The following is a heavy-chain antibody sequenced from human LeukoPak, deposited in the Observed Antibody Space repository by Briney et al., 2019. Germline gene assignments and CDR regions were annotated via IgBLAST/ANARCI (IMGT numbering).Heavy chain of an antibody. J-gene: IGHJ4*02. CDR1: RSTFSDYA. CDR3: AKMTAMGFSDY. V-gene: IGHV3-23*01. CDR2: ISGSRGST. D-gene: IGHD2-21*02. Sequence: GASLRLSCAASRSTFSDYAMSWVRQAQGKGLEWVSAISGSRGSTYYADSVKGRFTISRDNSKNTLYLQMNSLRAEDTAVYYCAKMTAMGFSDYWGQGTRVTVSS.